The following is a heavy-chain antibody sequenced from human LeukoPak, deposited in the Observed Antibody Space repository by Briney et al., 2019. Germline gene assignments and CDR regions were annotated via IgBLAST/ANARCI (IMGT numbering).Heavy chain of an antibody. CDR1: GGSISSYY. Sequence: PSETLSLTCTVSGGSISSYYWSWPRQPAGKGLEWIGRIYTSGSTNYNPSLKSRVTMSVDTSKNQFSLKLSSVTAADTAVYYCARAGRVHDYSLFDYWGQGTLVTVSS. CDR3: ARAGRVHDYSLFDY. D-gene: IGHD4-11*01. V-gene: IGHV4-4*07. CDR2: IYTSGST. J-gene: IGHJ4*02.